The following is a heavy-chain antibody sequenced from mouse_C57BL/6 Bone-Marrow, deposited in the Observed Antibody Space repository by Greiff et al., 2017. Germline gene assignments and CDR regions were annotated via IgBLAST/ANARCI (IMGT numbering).Heavy chain of an antibody. CDR1: GYTFTDYA. D-gene: IGHD2-2*01. V-gene: IGHV1-67*01. CDR2: ISTYYGDA. Sequence: VHLVESGPELVRPGVSVKISCKGSGYTFTDYAMHWVKQSHAKSLEWIGVISTYYGDASYNQKFKDKATMTVDKSSSTAYMELARLTSEDSAVYYGARGAIYYGHAGFAYWGQGTLVTVSA. J-gene: IGHJ3*01. CDR3: ARGAIYYGHAGFAY.